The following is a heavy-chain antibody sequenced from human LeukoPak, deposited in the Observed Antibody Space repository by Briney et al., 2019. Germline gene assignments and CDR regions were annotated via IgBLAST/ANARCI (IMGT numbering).Heavy chain of an antibody. V-gene: IGHV3-21*01. D-gene: IGHD6-13*01. J-gene: IGHJ4*02. CDR2: ISSSSSYI. Sequence: GGSLRLSCAASGFTFSNYSKDWVRQAPGKGLEWVSSISSSSSYIYYADSVKGRFTISRDNAKNSLYLQMNSLRAEDTAVYYCARIHSTSLGEDYYFDYWGQGTLVTVSS. CDR1: GFTFSNYS. CDR3: ARIHSTSLGEDYYFDY.